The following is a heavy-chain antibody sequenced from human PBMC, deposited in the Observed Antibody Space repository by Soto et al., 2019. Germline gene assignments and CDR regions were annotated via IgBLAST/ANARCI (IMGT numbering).Heavy chain of an antibody. CDR2: IYYSGST. V-gene: IGHV4-61*01. Sequence: SETLSLTCTVSGGSVSSGSYYWSWIRQPPGKGLEWIGYIYYSGSTNYNPSLKSRVTISVDTSKNQFSLKLSSVTAADTAVYYCARGIHYYDSSGYYYGYFDYWGQGTLVTVSS. J-gene: IGHJ4*02. CDR1: GGSVSSGSYY. D-gene: IGHD3-22*01. CDR3: ARGIHYYDSSGYYYGYFDY.